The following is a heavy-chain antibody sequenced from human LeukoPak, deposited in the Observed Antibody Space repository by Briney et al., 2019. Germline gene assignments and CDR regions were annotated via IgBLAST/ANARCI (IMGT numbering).Heavy chain of an antibody. V-gene: IGHV3-30*18. D-gene: IGHD5-18*01. Sequence: GGSLRLSCAASGFTFSSYGMHWVRQAPGKGLGWVAVISYDGSNKYYADSVKGRFTISRDNSKNTLYLQMNSLRAEDTAVYYCAKDGTAMALDYWGQGTLVTVSS. CDR3: AKDGTAMALDY. CDR1: GFTFSSYG. J-gene: IGHJ4*02. CDR2: ISYDGSNK.